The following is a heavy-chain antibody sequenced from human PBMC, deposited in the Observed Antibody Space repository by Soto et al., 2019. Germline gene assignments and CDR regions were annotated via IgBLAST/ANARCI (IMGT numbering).Heavy chain of an antibody. CDR1: GGSISSGDYY. D-gene: IGHD3-22*01. CDR2: IYYSGST. Sequence: TSETLSLTCTVSGGSISSGDYYWSWIRQHPGKGLEWIGYIYYSGSTSYNPSLKSRVTMSVDTSKNQFSLKLDSVTAADTAVYYCARDVRFDTGGYYVDAFDIWGLGTMVTV. J-gene: IGHJ3*02. CDR3: ARDVRFDTGGYYVDAFDI. V-gene: IGHV4-31*03.